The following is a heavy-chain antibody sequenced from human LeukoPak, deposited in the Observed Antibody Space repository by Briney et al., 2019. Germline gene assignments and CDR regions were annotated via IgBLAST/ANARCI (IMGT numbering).Heavy chain of an antibody. Sequence: GGSLRLSCAASGFTFTFSTSGMHWVRQAPGKGLEWVAFIQYDDSEKSYADSVKGRCTTSRDNSKNTVYLQMNSLRVEDTAVYYCGREGGTVEIGEFDSGGQGPRVTVPS. D-gene: IGHD1-7*01. CDR2: IQYDDSEK. J-gene: IGHJ4*02. CDR3: GREGGTVEIGEFDS. V-gene: IGHV3-30*02. CDR1: GFTFTFSTSG.